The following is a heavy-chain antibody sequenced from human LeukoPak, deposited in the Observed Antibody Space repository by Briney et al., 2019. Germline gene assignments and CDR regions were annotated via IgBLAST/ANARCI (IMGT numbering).Heavy chain of an antibody. J-gene: IGHJ4*02. Sequence: SETLSLTCTVSGGSISSSSYYWGWIRQPPGKGLEWIGTIYYSGSTYYNPSLKSRVTISVDTSKNQFSLKLRSVTAADTAVYYCASSGYYYGGYYSDYWGQGTLVTVSS. CDR3: ASSGYYYGGYYSDY. V-gene: IGHV4-39*01. CDR2: IYYSGST. D-gene: IGHD3-22*01. CDR1: GGSISSSSYY.